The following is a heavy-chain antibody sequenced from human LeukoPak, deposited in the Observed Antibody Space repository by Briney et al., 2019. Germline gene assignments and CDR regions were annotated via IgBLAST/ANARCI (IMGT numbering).Heavy chain of an antibody. Sequence: ASVKVSCKASGYTFTGYYMHWVRQAPGQGLEWTGWINPNSGGTNYAQKFQGRVTMTRDTSISTAYMELSRLRSDDTAVYYCARCPYYDFWSADNWFDPWGQGTLVTVSS. V-gene: IGHV1-2*02. D-gene: IGHD3-3*01. CDR1: GYTFTGYY. CDR3: ARCPYYDFWSADNWFDP. J-gene: IGHJ5*02. CDR2: INPNSGGT.